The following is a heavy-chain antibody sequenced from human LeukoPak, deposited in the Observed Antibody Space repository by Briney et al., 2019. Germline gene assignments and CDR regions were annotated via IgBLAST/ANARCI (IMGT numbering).Heavy chain of an antibody. CDR3: ARRLYDSSGYAKYPTGYFDL. J-gene: IGHJ2*01. Sequence: SETLSLTCTVSGGSISSGSYYWSWIRQPAGKGLEWIGRIYTSGSTKYNPSLKSRVTISVDTSKNQFSLKLSSVTAADTAVYYCARRLYDSSGYAKYPTGYFDLWGRGTLVTVSS. CDR1: GGSISSGSYY. CDR2: IYTSGST. D-gene: IGHD3-22*01. V-gene: IGHV4-61*02.